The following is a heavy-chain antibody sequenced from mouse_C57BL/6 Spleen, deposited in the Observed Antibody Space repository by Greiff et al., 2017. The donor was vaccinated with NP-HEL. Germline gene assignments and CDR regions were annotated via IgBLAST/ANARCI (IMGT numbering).Heavy chain of an antibody. V-gene: IGHV5-4*01. CDR1: GFTFSSYA. CDR2: ISDGGSYT. J-gene: IGHJ2*01. D-gene: IGHD2-1*01. CDR3: ARGSYGNP. Sequence: EVQLVESGGGLVKPGGSLKLSCAASGFTFSSYAMSWVRQTPEKRLEWVATISDGGSYTYYPDNVKGRFTISRDNAKNNLYLQMSHLKSEDTAMYYCARGSYGNPWGQGTTLTVSS.